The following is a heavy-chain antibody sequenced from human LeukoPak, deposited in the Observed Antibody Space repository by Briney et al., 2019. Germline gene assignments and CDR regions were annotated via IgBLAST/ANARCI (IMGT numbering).Heavy chain of an antibody. CDR2: IYYSGST. J-gene: IGHJ4*02. D-gene: IGHD6-19*01. CDR1: GGSISSYY. CDR3: ARVQCSGSGLDS. V-gene: IGHV4-59*01. Sequence: SSETLSLTCTVSGGSISSYYWSWIRQPPGKGLEWIGYIYYSGSTKYNPSLKSRVTISVDTSKNQFSLKLSSVTAADTAVYYCARVQCSGSGLDSWGQGTLVTVSS.